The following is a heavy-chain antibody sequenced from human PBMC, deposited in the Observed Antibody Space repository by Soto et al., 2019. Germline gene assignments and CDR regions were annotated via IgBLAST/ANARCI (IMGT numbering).Heavy chain of an antibody. D-gene: IGHD2-2*02. Sequence: SVKVSCKASGGTFSSYAISWVRQAPGQGLEWMGGIIPIFGTANYAQKFQGRATITADESTSTAYMELSSLRSEDTAVYYCARSPASLYCSSTSCYTGNYYYYYGMDVWGQGTTVTVSS. CDR2: IIPIFGTA. CDR1: GGTFSSYA. CDR3: ARSPASLYCSSTSCYTGNYYYYYGMDV. V-gene: IGHV1-69*13. J-gene: IGHJ6*02.